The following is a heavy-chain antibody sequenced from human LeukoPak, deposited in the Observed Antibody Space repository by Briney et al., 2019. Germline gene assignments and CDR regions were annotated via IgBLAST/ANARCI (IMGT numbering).Heavy chain of an antibody. CDR1: GGIFSSYA. CDR3: ARDMGELLYNWFDP. D-gene: IGHD1-26*01. J-gene: IGHJ5*02. V-gene: IGHV1-69*01. CDR2: IIPTFGAP. Sequence: GASAKVSCKASGGIFSSYAISWVRQAPGQGLEWMGGIIPTFGAPNYAQNSQGRVTITADESASTAFMELSSLRSEDTAVYYCARDMGELLYNWFDPWGQGTLVTVSS.